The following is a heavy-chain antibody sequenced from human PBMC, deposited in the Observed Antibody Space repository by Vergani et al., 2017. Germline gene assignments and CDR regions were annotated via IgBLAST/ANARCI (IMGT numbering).Heavy chain of an antibody. Sequence: QVQLVQSGAEVKKPGSSVKVSCKASGGTFSSYAISWVRQAPGQGLEWMGGIIPIFGTANYAQKFQGRVTITADKSTSTAYMALSSLRSEETAVYYCARLASSSSGYYSDYWGQGTLVTVSS. J-gene: IGHJ4*02. CDR1: GGTFSSYA. CDR3: ARLASSSSGYYSDY. D-gene: IGHD3-22*01. V-gene: IGHV1-69*06. CDR2: IIPIFGTA.